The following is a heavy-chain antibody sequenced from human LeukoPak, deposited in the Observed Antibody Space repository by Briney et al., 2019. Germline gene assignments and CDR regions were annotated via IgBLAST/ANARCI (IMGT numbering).Heavy chain of an antibody. J-gene: IGHJ4*02. V-gene: IGHV4-61*02. D-gene: IGHD1-26*01. CDR1: GGSISSGSYY. CDR3: ARAGGNFYYFDS. CDR2: IYTSGST. Sequence: SETLSLTCTVSGGSISSGSYYWSWIRQPAGKGLEWIGRIYTSGSTNYNPSLKSRVTISVDTSKNQFSLRLRSVTAADTAVYYCARAGGNFYYFDSWGQGTLVTVSS.